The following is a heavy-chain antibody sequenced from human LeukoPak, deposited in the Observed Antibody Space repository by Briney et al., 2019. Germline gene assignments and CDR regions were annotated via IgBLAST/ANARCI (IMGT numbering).Heavy chain of an antibody. Sequence: PGGSLRLSCAASGFTFSSYAMHWVRQAPGKGLEYVSAISSNGGSTYYANSVKGRFTISRDNSKNTLYLQMGSLRAEDMAVYFCARAGDSSGYYYEASDYWGQGTLVTVSS. CDR3: ARAGDSSGYYYEASDY. CDR2: ISSNGGST. CDR1: GFTFSSYA. J-gene: IGHJ4*02. V-gene: IGHV3-64*01. D-gene: IGHD3-22*01.